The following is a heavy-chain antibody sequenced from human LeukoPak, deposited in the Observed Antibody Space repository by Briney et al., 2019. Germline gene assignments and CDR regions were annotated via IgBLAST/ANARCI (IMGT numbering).Heavy chain of an antibody. J-gene: IGHJ3*02. CDR3: ARWSWILDSSGWNAFDI. CDR1: GYTFTGYY. V-gene: IGHV1-2*02. D-gene: IGHD6-19*01. Sequence: GASVKVSCKASGYTFTGYYMHWVRQAPGQGLEWMGWINPNSGGTNYAQKLQGRVTMTTDTSTSTAYMELRSLRSDDTAVYYCARWSWILDSSGWNAFDIWGQGTMVTVSS. CDR2: INPNSGGT.